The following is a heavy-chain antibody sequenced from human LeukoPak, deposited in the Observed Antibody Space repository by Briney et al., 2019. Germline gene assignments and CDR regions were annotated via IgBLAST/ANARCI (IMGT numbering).Heavy chain of an antibody. Sequence: PGGSLRLSCAASGFTVSSNYMSWVRQAPGKGLEWVSVIYSGGSTYYADSVKGRFTISRDNSKNTLYLQMNSLRAEDTAVYYCARALGYCSGGSCYSGILDYWGQGTLVTVSS. V-gene: IGHV3-53*01. CDR3: ARALGYCSGGSCYSGILDY. CDR2: IYSGGST. J-gene: IGHJ4*02. D-gene: IGHD2-15*01. CDR1: GFTVSSNY.